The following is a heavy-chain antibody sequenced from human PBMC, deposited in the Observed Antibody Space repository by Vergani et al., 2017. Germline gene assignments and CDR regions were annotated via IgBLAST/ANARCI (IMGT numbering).Heavy chain of an antibody. D-gene: IGHD3-22*01. CDR3: ARARTYYYDSSGPGIDAFDI. CDR1: GYTLTELS. Sequence: QVQLVQSGAEVKKPGASVKVSCTVSGYTLTELSMHWVRQAPGKGLEWMGGFDPEDGETIYAQKFQGRVTMTEDTSTETAYMELSSLRSEDTAVYYCARARTYYYDSSGPGIDAFDIWGQGTMVTVSS. CDR2: FDPEDGET. J-gene: IGHJ3*02. V-gene: IGHV1-24*01.